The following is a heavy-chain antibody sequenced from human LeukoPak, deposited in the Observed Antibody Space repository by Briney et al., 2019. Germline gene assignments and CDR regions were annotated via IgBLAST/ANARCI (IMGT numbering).Heavy chain of an antibody. CDR1: GFTFSSYA. V-gene: IGHV3-23*01. CDR2: ISGSGGST. CDR3: AKDSIIVVVTNDAFDI. J-gene: IGHJ3*02. Sequence: GGSLRLSCAASGFTFSSYAMCWVRQAPGKGLEWVSAISGSGGSTYYADSVKGRFTISRDNSKNTLYLQMNSLRAEDTAVYYCAKDSIIVVVTNDAFDIWGQGTMVTVSS. D-gene: IGHD3-22*01.